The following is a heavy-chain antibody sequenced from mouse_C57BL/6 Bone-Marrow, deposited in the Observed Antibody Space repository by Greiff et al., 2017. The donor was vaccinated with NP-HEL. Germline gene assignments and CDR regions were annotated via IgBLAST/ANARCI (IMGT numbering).Heavy chain of an antibody. CDR2: IYPGSGST. D-gene: IGHD2-5*01. CDR3: ARSVNSNFFAY. Sequence: QVQLQQPGAELVKPGASVKMSCKASGYTFTSYWITWVKQRPGQGLEWIGDIYPGSGSTNYNEKFKSKVTLTVDTSSSTAYMQLSSLTSEDAAVYYCARSVNSNFFAYWGQGTLVTVSA. CDR1: GYTFTSYW. J-gene: IGHJ3*01. V-gene: IGHV1-55*01.